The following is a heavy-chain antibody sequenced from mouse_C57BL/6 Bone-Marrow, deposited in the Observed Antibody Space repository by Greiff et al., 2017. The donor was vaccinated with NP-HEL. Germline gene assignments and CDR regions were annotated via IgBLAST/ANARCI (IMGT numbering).Heavy chain of an antibody. CDR2: IDPENGDT. CDR1: GFNIKDDY. Sequence: VQLQQSGAELVRPGASVKLSCTASGFNIKDDYMHWVKQRPEQGLEWIGWIDPENGDTEYASKFQGKATITADTSSNTAYLQLSSLTSEDTAVYYCTTRYDGYFDVWGTGTTVTVSS. CDR3: TTRYDGYFDV. D-gene: IGHD2-12*01. J-gene: IGHJ1*03. V-gene: IGHV14-4*01.